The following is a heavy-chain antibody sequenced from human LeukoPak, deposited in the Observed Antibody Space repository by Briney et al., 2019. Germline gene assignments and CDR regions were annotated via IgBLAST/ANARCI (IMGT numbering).Heavy chain of an antibody. Sequence: GGSLRLSCAASGFTFSSYSMNWVRQAPGKGLEWVSYISSSSSTIYYADSVKGRFTISRDSAKNSLYLQMNSLRAEDTAVYYCARDLQYQQAPLGNWGQGTLVTVSS. J-gene: IGHJ4*02. CDR2: ISSSSSTI. V-gene: IGHV3-48*01. D-gene: IGHD2-2*01. CDR3: ARDLQYQQAPLGN. CDR1: GFTFSSYS.